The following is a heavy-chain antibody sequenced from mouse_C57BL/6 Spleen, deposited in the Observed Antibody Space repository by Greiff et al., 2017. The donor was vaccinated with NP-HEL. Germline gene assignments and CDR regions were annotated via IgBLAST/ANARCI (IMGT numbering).Heavy chain of an antibody. J-gene: IGHJ3*01. V-gene: IGHV3-6*01. CDR3: ARGEDYEGGSWFAY. Sequence: EVKLQESGPGLVKPSQSLSLTCSVTGYSITSGYYWNWIRQFPGNKLEWMGYISYDGSNNYNPSLKNRISITRDTSKNQFFLKLNSVTTEDTATYYCARGEDYEGGSWFAYWGQGTLVTVSA. D-gene: IGHD2-4*01. CDR2: ISYDGSN. CDR1: GYSITSGYY.